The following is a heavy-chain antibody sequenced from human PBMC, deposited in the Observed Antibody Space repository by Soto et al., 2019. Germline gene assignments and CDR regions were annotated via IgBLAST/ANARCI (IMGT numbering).Heavy chain of an antibody. J-gene: IGHJ4*02. V-gene: IGHV1-18*01. Sequence: QVQLVQSGAEVKKPGASVKVSCKASGYTFITYGVSWVRQAPGQGLDWLGWISTYNGNTRYAERPQGRVTMTTDTTTNTAYMEVRNLRSDDTAVYYCARGPTDYYDNSANYFLDYWGQGTLVTVSS. D-gene: IGHD3-22*01. CDR2: ISTYNGNT. CDR3: ARGPTDYYDNSANYFLDY. CDR1: GYTFITYG.